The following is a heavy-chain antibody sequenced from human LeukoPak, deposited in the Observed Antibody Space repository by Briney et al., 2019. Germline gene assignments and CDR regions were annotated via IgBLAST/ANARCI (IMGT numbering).Heavy chain of an antibody. CDR3: ARADVEMATMPIDY. Sequence: GASVKVSSKASGYTFTGYYMHWVRQAPGQGLEWMGWISAYNGNTNYAQKLQGRVTMTTDTSTSTAYMELRSLRSDDTAVYYCARADVEMATMPIDYWGQGTLVTVSS. CDR2: ISAYNGNT. CDR1: GYTFTGYY. V-gene: IGHV1-18*04. D-gene: IGHD5-24*01. J-gene: IGHJ4*02.